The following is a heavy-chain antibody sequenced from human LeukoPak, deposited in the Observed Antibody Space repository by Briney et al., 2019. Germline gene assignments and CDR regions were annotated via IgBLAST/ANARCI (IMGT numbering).Heavy chain of an antibody. CDR2: IDGDASRT. CDR1: GFTFNNYW. V-gene: IGHV3-74*01. CDR3: ARYCNGDTCDGALDL. J-gene: IGHJ3*01. Sequence: GGSLRLSFAASGFTFNNYWIHWVRQVPGKDLVWVSRIDGDASRTNYADSVMGRFTISRDNVKNMVYLQMSSLTVEDTAVYYCARYCNGDTCDGALDLWGQGTLVTVSS. D-gene: IGHD2-15*01.